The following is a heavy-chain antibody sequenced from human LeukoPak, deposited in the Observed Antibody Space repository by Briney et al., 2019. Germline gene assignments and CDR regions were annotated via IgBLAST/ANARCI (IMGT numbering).Heavy chain of an antibody. D-gene: IGHD3-3*01. CDR2: INHSGST. CDR3: ARARYDFWTGSVRGYFDY. J-gene: IGHJ4*02. V-gene: IGHV4-34*01. CDR1: GGSFRGYY. Sequence: PSETLSLTCAVYGGSFRGYYWSWIRQPPGKGLEWIGEINHSGSTNYNPSLTRRVTISVDTSKNQFSLKLSSVTAADTAVYYCARARYDFWTGSVRGYFDYWGQGTLVTVSS.